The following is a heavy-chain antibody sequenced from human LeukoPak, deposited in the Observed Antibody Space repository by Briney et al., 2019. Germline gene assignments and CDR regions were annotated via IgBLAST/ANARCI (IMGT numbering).Heavy chain of an antibody. CDR3: ASGNYGDYVPGWDY. Sequence: SETLSLTCTVSGGSISSYYWSWIRQPPGKGLEWIGYIYYSGSTNYNPSLKSRVTISVDTSKNQFSLKLSSVTAADTAVYYCASGNYGDYVPGWDYCGQGTLVTVSS. D-gene: IGHD4-17*01. CDR2: IYYSGST. J-gene: IGHJ4*02. V-gene: IGHV4-59*08. CDR1: GGSISSYY.